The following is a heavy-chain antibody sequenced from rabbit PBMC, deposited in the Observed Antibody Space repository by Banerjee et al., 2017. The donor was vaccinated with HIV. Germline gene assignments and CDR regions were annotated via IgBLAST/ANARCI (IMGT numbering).Heavy chain of an antibody. V-gene: IGHV1S45*01. Sequence: QEQLKESGGGLVQPGGSLKLSCKASGFDFSIYAMIWVRQAPGKGPQWIACIDTGSSGYTWYASWAKGRFTISKTSSTTVTLQMTSLTAADTATYFCARDLAGVIGWNFGLWGPGTLVTVS. CDR3: ARDLAGVIGWNFGL. CDR2: IDTGSSGYT. J-gene: IGHJ6*01. CDR1: GFDFSIYA. D-gene: IGHD4-1*01.